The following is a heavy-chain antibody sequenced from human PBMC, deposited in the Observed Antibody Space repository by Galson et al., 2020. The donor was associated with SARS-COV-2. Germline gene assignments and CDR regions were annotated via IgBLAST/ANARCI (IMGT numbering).Heavy chain of an antibody. J-gene: IGHJ3*01. CDR1: GASVTGTPYN. CDR2: LYFTGTL. V-gene: IGHV4-39*07. Sequence: SETLSLTCTVSGASVTGTPYNWGWIRQPPGKALEFIGSLYFTGTLSYYNPSLKSRATISLDVSKNQFSLKLTSVTAADTAVYYCGRVSTDVVVVVTAAGCDLWGQGTMVTVSS. D-gene: IGHD2-15*01. CDR3: GRVSTDVVVVVTAAGCDL.